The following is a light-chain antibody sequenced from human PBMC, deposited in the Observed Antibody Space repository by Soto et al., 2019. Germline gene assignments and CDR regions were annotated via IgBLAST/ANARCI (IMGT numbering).Light chain of an antibody. CDR1: ESVSTY. V-gene: IGKV3-11*01. CDR3: QHRSDWPRYT. J-gene: IGKJ2*01. Sequence: EVVLTQSPATLSLSPGERATLSCRASESVSTYLAWYQQKPGQAPRLVIYGLSYRATGIPARFSGSGSGTDFTLTISNLEPGDSAVYYCQHRSDWPRYTFGQGTKVDIK. CDR2: GLS.